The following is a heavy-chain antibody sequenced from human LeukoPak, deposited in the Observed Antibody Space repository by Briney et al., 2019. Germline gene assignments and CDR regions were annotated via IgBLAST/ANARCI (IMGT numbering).Heavy chain of an antibody. CDR1: GFTFSDYT. CDR3: ARDRYYDTSDFLDY. V-gene: IGHV3-20*04. J-gene: IGHJ4*02. D-gene: IGHD3-22*01. Sequence: GGSLRLSCAASGFTFSDYTMNWVRQAPGKGLEWVSGINWNGGSTDYTDSVKGRFTISRDNTKNSLYLQMNSLRADDTAFYYCARDRYYDTSDFLDYWGQGTLVTVSS. CDR2: INWNGGST.